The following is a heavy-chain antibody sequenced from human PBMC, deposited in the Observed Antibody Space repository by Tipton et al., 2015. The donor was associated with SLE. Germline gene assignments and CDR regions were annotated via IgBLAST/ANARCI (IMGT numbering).Heavy chain of an antibody. CDR3: AKDQVAGPDY. CDR2: ISGSGGST. Sequence: SLRLSCAASGFTFSSYSMNWVRQAPGKGLEWVSAISGSGGSTYYADSVKGRFTISRDNSKNTLYLQMNSLRAEDTAVYYCAKDQVAGPDYWGQGTLVTVSS. V-gene: IGHV3-23*01. CDR1: GFTFSSYS. J-gene: IGHJ4*02. D-gene: IGHD6-19*01.